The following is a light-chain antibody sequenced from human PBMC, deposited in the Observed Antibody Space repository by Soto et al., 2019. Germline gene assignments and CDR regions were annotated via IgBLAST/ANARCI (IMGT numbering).Light chain of an antibody. CDR3: QQRGNWPPWT. J-gene: IGKJ1*01. V-gene: IGKV3-11*01. CDR1: QSVNNY. Sequence: EIVLTQSPATLSLSPGERATLSCRASQSVNNYLAWYQQKPGQAPRLLIYDASNRATGIPARFSGSGSGTDFTLTINSLEPEDSAVYYCQQRGNWPPWTFGQGTKVEIK. CDR2: DAS.